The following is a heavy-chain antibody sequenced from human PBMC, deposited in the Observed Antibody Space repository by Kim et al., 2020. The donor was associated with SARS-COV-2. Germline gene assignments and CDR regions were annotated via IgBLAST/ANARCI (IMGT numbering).Heavy chain of an antibody. CDR2: NK. V-gene: IGHV3-30*01. Sequence: NKTAVDPGKGGFTISRDNSKNTLYLQMNSLRAEDTAVYYCAREGSGWTFDYWGQGTLVTVSS. CDR3: AREGSGWTFDY. J-gene: IGHJ4*02. D-gene: IGHD6-19*01.